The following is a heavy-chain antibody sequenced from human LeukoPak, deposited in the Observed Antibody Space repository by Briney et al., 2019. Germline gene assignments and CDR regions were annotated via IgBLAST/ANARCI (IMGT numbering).Heavy chain of an antibody. Sequence: GASVKVSCKASGYTFTSYGISWVRQAPGQGLEWMGWISAYNGNTNYAQKLQGRVTMTTDTSTSTAYMELRSLRSDDTAVYYCARDSKGSSWYTGSAHFDYWGQGTLVTVSS. V-gene: IGHV1-18*01. CDR1: GYTFTSYG. CDR3: ARDSKGSSWYTGSAHFDY. CDR2: ISAYNGNT. J-gene: IGHJ4*02. D-gene: IGHD6-13*01.